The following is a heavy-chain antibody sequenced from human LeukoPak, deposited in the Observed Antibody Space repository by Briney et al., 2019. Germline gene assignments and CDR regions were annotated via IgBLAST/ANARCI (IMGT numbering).Heavy chain of an antibody. D-gene: IGHD6-25*01. J-gene: IGHJ4*02. CDR1: GFTVSSNY. CDR2: IYSGGST. V-gene: IGHV3-53*01. CDR3: VKRSVAATENFDY. Sequence: GGSLRLSCAASGFTVSSNYMSWVRQAPGKGLEWVSVIYSGGSTYYADSVKGRFTISRDNSKNTLYLQMNSLRAEDTAVYYCVKRSVAATENFDYWGQGTLATVSS.